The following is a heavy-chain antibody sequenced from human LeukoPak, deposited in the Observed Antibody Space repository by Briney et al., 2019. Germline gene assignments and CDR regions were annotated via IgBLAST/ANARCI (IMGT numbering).Heavy chain of an antibody. CDR1: GYTFTSYG. D-gene: IGHD3-22*01. CDR2: ISAYNGNT. V-gene: IGHV1-18*01. CDR3: ARTDSSGYYLPGGFDY. Sequence: ASVKVSCKASGYTFTSYGISWVRQAPGQGLEWMGWISAYNGNTNYAQKLQGSVTMTTDTSTSTAYMELRSLRSDDTAVYYCARTDSSGYYLPGGFDYWGQGTLVTVSS. J-gene: IGHJ4*02.